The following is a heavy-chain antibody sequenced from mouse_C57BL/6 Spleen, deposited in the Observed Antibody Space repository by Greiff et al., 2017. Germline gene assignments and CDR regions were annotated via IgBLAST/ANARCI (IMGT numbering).Heavy chain of an antibody. J-gene: IGHJ3*01. V-gene: IGHV1-50*01. CDR3: ARGEGHDYDEGAWFAY. CDR1: GYTFTSYW. CDR2: IDPSDSYT. Sequence: QVHVKQPGAELVKPGASVKLSCKASGYTFTSYWMQWVKQRPGQGLEWIGEIDPSDSYTNYNQKFKGKATLTVDTSSSTAYMQLSSLTSEDSAVYYCARGEGHDYDEGAWFAYWGQVTLVTVSA. D-gene: IGHD2-4*01.